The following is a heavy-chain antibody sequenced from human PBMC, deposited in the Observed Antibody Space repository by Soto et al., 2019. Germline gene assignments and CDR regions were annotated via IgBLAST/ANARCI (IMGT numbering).Heavy chain of an antibody. D-gene: IGHD2-21*02. CDR3: ARSRGAYCGGHCYSSILFDP. V-gene: IGHV5-51*01. CDR1: GYSFTSYW. CDR2: IYPGDSDT. J-gene: IGHJ5*02. Sequence: PGESLKISCKGSGYSFTSYWIGWVRQMPGKGLEWMGIIYPGDSDTRYSPSFQGQVTISADKSISTAYLQWSSLKASDTAMYYCARSRGAYCGGHCYSSILFDPWGEGTLGTVAS.